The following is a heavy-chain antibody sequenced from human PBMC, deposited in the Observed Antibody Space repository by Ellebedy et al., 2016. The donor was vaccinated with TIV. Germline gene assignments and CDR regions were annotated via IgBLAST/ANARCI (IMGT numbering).Heavy chain of an antibody. V-gene: IGHV4-59*08. CDR2: IYYSGYT. Sequence: MPSETLSLTCTVSGGSISTYYWSWIRQPPGQGLEWIGYIYYSGYTEYNPSLKSRVTISLDTSKDQFSLRLSSVTAADTAVYYCARFANSYGLDVWGQGTTVTVSS. CDR3: ARFANSYGLDV. J-gene: IGHJ6*02. CDR1: GGSISTYY.